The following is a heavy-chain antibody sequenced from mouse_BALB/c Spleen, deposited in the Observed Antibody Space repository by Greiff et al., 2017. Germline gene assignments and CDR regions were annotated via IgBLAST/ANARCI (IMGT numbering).Heavy chain of an antibody. Sequence: LQQPGSELVRPGASVKLSCKASGYTFTSYWMHWVKQRPGQGLEWIGNIYPGSGSTNYDEKFKSKATLTVDTSSSTAYMQLSSLTSEDSAVYYCTRRRYAMDYWGQGTSVTVSA. CDR2: IYPGSGST. J-gene: IGHJ4*01. CDR1: GYTFTSYW. CDR3: TRRRYAMDY. V-gene: IGHV1S22*01.